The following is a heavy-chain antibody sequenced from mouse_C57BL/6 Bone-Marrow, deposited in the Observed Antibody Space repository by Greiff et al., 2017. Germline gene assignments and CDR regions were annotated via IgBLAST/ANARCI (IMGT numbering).Heavy chain of an antibody. D-gene: IGHD1-1*01. Sequence: VQLVESGAELMKPGASVKLSCKATGYTFTGYWIEWVKQRPGHGLEWIGEILPGSGSTNYNEKFKGKATFTADTSSNTAYMQLSSLTTEDSALYYCARGFITTVVATSPYWYFDVWGTGTTVTVSS. CDR3: ARGFITTVVATSPYWYFDV. J-gene: IGHJ1*03. V-gene: IGHV1-9*01. CDR1: GYTFTGYW. CDR2: ILPGSGST.